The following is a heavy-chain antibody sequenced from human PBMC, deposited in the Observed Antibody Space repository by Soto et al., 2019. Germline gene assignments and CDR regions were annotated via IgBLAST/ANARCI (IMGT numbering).Heavy chain of an antibody. V-gene: IGHV4-59*08. CDR1: GGSISSYY. CDR3: ARRRGFSFDY. CDR2: IYYSGST. J-gene: IGHJ4*02. Sequence: PSGTLSLTCTVSGGSISSYYWGWIRQPPGKGLGWIGYIYYSGSTNYNPSLKSRVTISVDTSKNQFSLKLSSVTAADTAVYYCARRRGFSFDYWGQGTLVTVSS. D-gene: IGHD5-12*01.